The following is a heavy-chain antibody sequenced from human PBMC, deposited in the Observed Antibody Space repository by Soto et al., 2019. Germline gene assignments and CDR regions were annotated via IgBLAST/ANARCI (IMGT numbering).Heavy chain of an antibody. CDR2: IYPSGGT. CDR1: GGSISSYY. V-gene: IGHV4-4*07. CDR3: ARGSAAGVDYGMDV. D-gene: IGHD6-13*01. J-gene: IGHJ6*02. Sequence: SETLSLTSTLSGGSISSYYWSWIRQPAGKGLEWIGRIYPSGGTNYNPYLKSRVTMSVDTSKKRFSLRLSSVTAADTAVYYCARGSAAGVDYGMDVWGQGTSVTVSS.